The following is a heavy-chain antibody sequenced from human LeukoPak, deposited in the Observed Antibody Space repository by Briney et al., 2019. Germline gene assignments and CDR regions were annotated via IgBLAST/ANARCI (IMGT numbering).Heavy chain of an antibody. J-gene: IGHJ6*02. D-gene: IGHD1-26*01. CDR2: IYYSGST. CDR1: GGSVNSGSYY. V-gene: IGHV4-61*01. Sequence: SETLSLTCTVSGGSVNSGSYYWNWIRQPPGKGLEWIGYIYYSGSTNYNPSLKSRVTISVDTSKNQFSLKLSSVTAADTAVYYCARDQYSGYGMDVWGQGTTVTVSS. CDR3: ARDQYSGYGMDV.